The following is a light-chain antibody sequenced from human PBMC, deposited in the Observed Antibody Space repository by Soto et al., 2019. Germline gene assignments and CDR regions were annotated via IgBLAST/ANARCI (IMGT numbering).Light chain of an antibody. CDR2: GAS. Sequence: EIGLTQSPGTLSLSPGERATLSCRASQSVSNNYLAWYQQKPGQAPRLLIYGASNRATGIPARFRGSGSGTDFTLSISSLEPEDFAVYYCQQRTDRPPWTFGQGTKVDIK. V-gene: IGKV3-11*01. CDR3: QQRTDRPPWT. CDR1: QSVSNNY. J-gene: IGKJ1*01.